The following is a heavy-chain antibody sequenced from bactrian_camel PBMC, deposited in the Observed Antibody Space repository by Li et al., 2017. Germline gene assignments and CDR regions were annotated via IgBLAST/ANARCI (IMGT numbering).Heavy chain of an antibody. D-gene: IGHD4*01. Sequence: HVQLVESGGDSVQAGGSLSVSCTVSRRTYSTYCMAWFRQAPGKEREGVAAIDSHGGTAYADSATGRFTISQDNAKNTLYLQMNSLKPEDTAMYYCAAEPWGATTLKPGAYTIWGLGTQVTVS. CDR2: IDSHGGT. CDR1: RRTYSTYC. CDR3: AAEPWGATTLKPGAYTI. J-gene: IGHJ4*01. V-gene: IGHV3S57*01.